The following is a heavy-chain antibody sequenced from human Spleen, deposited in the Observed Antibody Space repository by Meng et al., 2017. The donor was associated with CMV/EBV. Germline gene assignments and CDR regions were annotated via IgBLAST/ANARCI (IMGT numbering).Heavy chain of an antibody. Sequence: GESLKISCAASGFTFSSYSMNWVRQAPGKGLEWVSYISSSSSTIYYADSVKGRFTISRDNAKNSLSLQMNSLRAEDTAVYYCARVGIFGVVIAHYFDHWGQGTLVTVSS. CDR3: ARVGIFGVVIAHYFDH. CDR2: ISSSSSTI. J-gene: IGHJ4*02. D-gene: IGHD3-3*01. V-gene: IGHV3-48*04. CDR1: GFTFSSYS.